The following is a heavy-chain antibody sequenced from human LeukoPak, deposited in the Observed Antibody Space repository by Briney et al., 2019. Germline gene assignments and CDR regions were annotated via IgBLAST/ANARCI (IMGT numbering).Heavy chain of an antibody. D-gene: IGHD4-17*01. CDR1: GGAFISDA. V-gene: IGHV1-69*04. CDR2: LIPIVGIA. Sequence: SVKGASKASGGAFISDAISWVRPAAGQGRGWMGRLIPIVGIANYSQKFQGRVTITADESTSTAYMELRSLRYEDTAVYYCAREGVTTVTTSPYYYYYMDVWGKGTTVTVSS. J-gene: IGHJ6*03. CDR3: AREGVTTVTTSPYYYYYMDV.